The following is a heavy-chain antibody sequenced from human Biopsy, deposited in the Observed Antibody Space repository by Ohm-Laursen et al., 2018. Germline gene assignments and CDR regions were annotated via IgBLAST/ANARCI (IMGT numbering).Heavy chain of an antibody. V-gene: IGHV4-59*07. CDR1: GGSISSDY. Sequence: SDTLSLTCAVSGGSISSDYWSWIRQSPGKGLEWIGYISNSGSTNYNPSLKSRVTISVDTSKNQFSLRLNSVTAADTAVYYCARATNSTGWPYYYFYGMDVWGQGTTVTVSS. D-gene: IGHD2/OR15-2a*01. J-gene: IGHJ6*02. CDR3: ARATNSTGWPYYYFYGMDV. CDR2: ISNSGST.